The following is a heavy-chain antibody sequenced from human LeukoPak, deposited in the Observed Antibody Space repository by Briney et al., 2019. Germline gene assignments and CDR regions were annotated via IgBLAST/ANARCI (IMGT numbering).Heavy chain of an antibody. D-gene: IGHD3-10*01. V-gene: IGHV4-61*02. Sequence: KTSETLSLTCTVSGGSISSGSYYWSWIRQPAGKGLEWIGRIYTSGSTNYNPSLKSRVTISVDTSKNQFSLKLSSVTAADTAVYYCARETSMVRGRRINAHLFDYWGQGTLVTVSS. CDR1: GGSISSGSYY. J-gene: IGHJ4*02. CDR2: IYTSGST. CDR3: ARETSMVRGRRINAHLFDY.